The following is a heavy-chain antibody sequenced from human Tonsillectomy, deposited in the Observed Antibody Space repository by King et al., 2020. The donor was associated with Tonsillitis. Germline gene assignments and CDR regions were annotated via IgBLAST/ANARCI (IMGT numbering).Heavy chain of an antibody. CDR3: ARDLQPNWFDP. D-gene: IGHD1-14*01. V-gene: IGHV4-59*01. CDR1: GGSISSNY. J-gene: IGHJ5*02. Sequence: VQLQESGPGLVKPSETLSLTCTVSGGSISSNYGSWIRQPPGKGMEWIWYISDSGSTDYNPSLKSRVTISVDTSKNQFSLKLSSVTAADTAVYYCARDLQPNWFDPWGQGTLVTVSS. CDR2: ISDSGST.